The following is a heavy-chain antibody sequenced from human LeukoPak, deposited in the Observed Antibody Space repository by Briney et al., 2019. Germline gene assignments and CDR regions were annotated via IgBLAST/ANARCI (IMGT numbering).Heavy chain of an antibody. D-gene: IGHD5-18*01. V-gene: IGHV4-39*07. Sequence: SETLSLTCTVSGGSISSSSYYWSWIRQPPGKGLEWIGEISHSGTTYYNPSLESRVTVSVDTSKSQFSLRLSSVTAADTAVYYCARGGLDTKRGGYFDFWGQGILVTVSS. CDR1: GGSISSSSYY. J-gene: IGHJ4*02. CDR3: ARGGLDTKRGGYFDF. CDR2: ISHSGTT.